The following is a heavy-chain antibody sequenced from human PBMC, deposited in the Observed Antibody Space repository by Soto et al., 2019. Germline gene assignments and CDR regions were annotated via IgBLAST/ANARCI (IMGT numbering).Heavy chain of an antibody. D-gene: IGHD2-2*01. Sequence: EGSLRLSCAASGFTFSSYSMNWVRQAPGKGLEWVSSISSSSSYIYYADSVKGRFTISRDNAKNSLYLQMNSLRAEDTAVYYCARNRQRGIVVVPGYYYYYGMDVWGQGTKVTVSS. CDR2: ISSSSSYI. CDR1: GFTFSSYS. CDR3: ARNRQRGIVVVPGYYYYYGMDV. J-gene: IGHJ6*02. V-gene: IGHV3-21*01.